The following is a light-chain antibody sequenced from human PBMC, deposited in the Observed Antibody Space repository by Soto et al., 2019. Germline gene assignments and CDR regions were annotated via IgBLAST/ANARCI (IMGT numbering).Light chain of an antibody. J-gene: IGKJ5*01. Sequence: DIVMTQSPLSLPVTPGEPASISCRSSQSLLYSNGYNYLDWYLQKPGQSPQLLIYLGSLRASGVPDRFRGSGSGTDFTLKISRVEAEDVGVYYCMQALQTPITFGQGTRLENK. V-gene: IGKV2-28*01. CDR1: QSLLYSNGYNY. CDR2: LGS. CDR3: MQALQTPIT.